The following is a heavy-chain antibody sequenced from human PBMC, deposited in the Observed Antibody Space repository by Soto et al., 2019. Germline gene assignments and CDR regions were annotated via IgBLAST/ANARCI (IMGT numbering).Heavy chain of an antibody. J-gene: IGHJ4*02. D-gene: IGHD3-22*01. CDR2: ISGSGGST. CDR1: GFTFSGYA. CDR3: AKDILRTTMINLSY. Sequence: GGSLRLSCAAPGFTFSGYAISRVRQAPGEGLEWGSAISGSGGSTYYADSVKGRFTISRDNSKNTLYLQMNSLRAEDTAVYYCAKDILRTTMINLSYWGQGTLVTVSS. V-gene: IGHV3-23*01.